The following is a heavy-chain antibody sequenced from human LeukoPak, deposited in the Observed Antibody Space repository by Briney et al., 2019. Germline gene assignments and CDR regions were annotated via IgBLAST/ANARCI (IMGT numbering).Heavy chain of an antibody. J-gene: IGHJ4*02. Sequence: SETLSPTCTVSGGSISSSSYYWGWIRQPPGKGLEWIGSIYYSGSTNYNPSLKSRVTISVDTSKNQFSLKLRSVTAADTAMYYCARRNTDSGSYSEFDYWGQGTLVTVSS. D-gene: IGHD1-26*01. V-gene: IGHV4-39*07. CDR2: IYYSGST. CDR3: ARRNTDSGSYSEFDY. CDR1: GGSISSSSYY.